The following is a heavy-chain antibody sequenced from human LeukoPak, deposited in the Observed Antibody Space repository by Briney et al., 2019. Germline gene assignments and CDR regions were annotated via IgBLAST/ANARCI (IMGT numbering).Heavy chain of an antibody. D-gene: IGHD5-18*01. CDR3: AGDAYSYGWGWFDP. Sequence: GGSLRLSCAASGFTFSSYSMNWVRQAPGKGLEWVSSISSSSSYIYYADSVKGRFTISRDNAKNSLYLRTNSLRAEDTAVYYCAGDAYSYGWGWFDPWGQGTLVTVSS. CDR2: ISSSSSYI. CDR1: GFTFSSYS. V-gene: IGHV3-21*01. J-gene: IGHJ5*02.